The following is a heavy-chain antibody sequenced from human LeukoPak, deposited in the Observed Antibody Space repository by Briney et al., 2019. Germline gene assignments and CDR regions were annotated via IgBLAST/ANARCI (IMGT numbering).Heavy chain of an antibody. V-gene: IGHV3-48*01. CDR2: ISSSSSTI. CDR3: ARDSYSKNDY. J-gene: IGHJ4*02. Sequence: PGGSLRLSCAASGFSFSTYSMTWVRQAPGKGLEWVSYISSSSSTIYYGGSVKGRFTVSRDNAKNSLYLQMNSLRAEDTAFYFCARDSYSKNDYWGQGTLVTVSS. CDR1: GFSFSTYS. D-gene: IGHD4-11*01.